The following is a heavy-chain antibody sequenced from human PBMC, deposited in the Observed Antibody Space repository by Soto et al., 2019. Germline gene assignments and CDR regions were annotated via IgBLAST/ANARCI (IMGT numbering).Heavy chain of an antibody. CDR3: ASEQSDYGDYAYGPDGMDV. D-gene: IGHD4-17*01. CDR2: IIPIFGTA. Sequence: ASVKVSCKASGGTFSSYAISWVRQAPGQGLEWMGGIIPIFGTANYAQKFQGRVTITADESTSTAYMELSSLRSEDTAVYYCASEQSDYGDYAYGPDGMDVWGKGTTVTVSS. V-gene: IGHV1-69*13. J-gene: IGHJ6*04. CDR1: GGTFSSYA.